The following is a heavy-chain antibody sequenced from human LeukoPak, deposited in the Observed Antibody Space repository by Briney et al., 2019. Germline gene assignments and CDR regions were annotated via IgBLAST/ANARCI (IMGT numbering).Heavy chain of an antibody. Sequence: GRSLRLSCSASRFTFSSYGMHWVRQAPGKGLEWVALISFDGSHKYYPDSVKGRFTISRDDSKNTLYLQMNSLRAEDTAVYFCAKDRSSTWSFDYWGQGTLVTVSS. CDR2: ISFDGSHK. CDR1: RFTFSSYG. V-gene: IGHV3-30*18. D-gene: IGHD6-13*01. J-gene: IGHJ4*02. CDR3: AKDRSSTWSFDY.